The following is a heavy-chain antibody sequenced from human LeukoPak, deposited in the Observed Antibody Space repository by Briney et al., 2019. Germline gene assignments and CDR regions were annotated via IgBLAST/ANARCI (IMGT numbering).Heavy chain of an antibody. Sequence: ASVKVSCKASGGTFSSYAISWVRQAPGQGLEWMGRIIPIFGIANYAQKFQGRVTITADKSTSTAYMELSSLRSEDTAVCYCATHLAYCGGDCYFDPWGQGTLVTVSS. D-gene: IGHD2-21*02. CDR3: ATHLAYCGGDCYFDP. J-gene: IGHJ5*02. V-gene: IGHV1-69*04. CDR2: IIPIFGIA. CDR1: GGTFSSYA.